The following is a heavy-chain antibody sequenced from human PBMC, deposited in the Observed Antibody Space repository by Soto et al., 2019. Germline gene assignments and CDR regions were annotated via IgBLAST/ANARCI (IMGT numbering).Heavy chain of an antibody. CDR3: AKDAWGCSSTSCLVYISPIDY. CDR1: GFIFRDWF. CDR2: ISYDGSNK. V-gene: IGHV3-30*18. D-gene: IGHD2-2*01. Sequence: GGSLRLSCAASGFIFRDWFMSWIRQAPGKGLEWVAVISYDGSNKYYADSVKGRFTISRDNSKNTLYLQMNSLRVEDTAVYYCAKDAWGCSSTSCLVYISPIDYWGQGTLVTVSS. J-gene: IGHJ4*02.